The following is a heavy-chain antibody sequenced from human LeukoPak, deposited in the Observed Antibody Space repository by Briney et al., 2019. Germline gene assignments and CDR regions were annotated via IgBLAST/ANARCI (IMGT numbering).Heavy chain of an antibody. V-gene: IGHV4-59*02. D-gene: IGHD3-3*01. CDR2: IYYSGST. CDR3: ARDRGFGVDGNYYYYMDV. J-gene: IGHJ6*03. Sequence: SETLSLTCTVSGGSVSSHYWIWIRQPPGKGLEWIGYIYYSGSTNYNPSLKSRVTISVDTSKNQFSLKLSSVTAADTAVYYCARDRGFGVDGNYYYYMDVWGKGTTVTVSS. CDR1: GGSVSSHY.